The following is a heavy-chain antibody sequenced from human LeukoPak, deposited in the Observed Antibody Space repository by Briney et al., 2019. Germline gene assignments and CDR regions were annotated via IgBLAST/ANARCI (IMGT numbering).Heavy chain of an antibody. Sequence: ASVKVSCKASVYTFTGYYMHWVRQAPGQGLEWMGWFNPNSGGTNYAQKFQGRVTMTRDTSISTAYMELSRLRSDDTAVYYCARDFGQQLVVGHDYWGQGTLVTVSS. CDR3: ARDFGQQLVVGHDY. CDR2: FNPNSGGT. J-gene: IGHJ4*02. V-gene: IGHV1-2*02. D-gene: IGHD6-6*01. CDR1: VYTFTGYY.